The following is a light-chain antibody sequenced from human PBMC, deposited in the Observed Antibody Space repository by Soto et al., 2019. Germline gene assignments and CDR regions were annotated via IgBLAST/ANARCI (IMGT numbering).Light chain of an antibody. CDR2: GAS. V-gene: IGKV3-15*01. J-gene: IGKJ1*01. Sequence: EIVMTQSPATLSVSPGERATLSCRASQSVSSNLAWYQQKPGQAPRLLIYGASTRATGIPARFSGSGSGTEFTLTISSLQSEDFALYYCQQMGTFGQGTKVEIK. CDR3: QQMGT. CDR1: QSVSSN.